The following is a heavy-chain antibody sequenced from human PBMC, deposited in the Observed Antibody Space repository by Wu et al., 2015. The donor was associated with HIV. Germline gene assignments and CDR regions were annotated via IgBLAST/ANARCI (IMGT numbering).Heavy chain of an antibody. V-gene: IGHV1-18*01. CDR2: IMGDSGST. D-gene: IGHD3-16*01. CDR3: ARSRWRYDYLINQYFPEAFDV. CDR1: GYTFSNSG. Sequence: QVRLVQSGVEVKKPGASVKVSCKTYGYTFSNSGVSWIRQAPGQGLEYMGWIMGDSGSTNYAQRFQGRVTLTRDTSTTTVYMEVSTLRSEDTAIYYCARSRWRYDYLINQYFPEAFDVWGQGTVVSVSA. J-gene: IGHJ3*01.